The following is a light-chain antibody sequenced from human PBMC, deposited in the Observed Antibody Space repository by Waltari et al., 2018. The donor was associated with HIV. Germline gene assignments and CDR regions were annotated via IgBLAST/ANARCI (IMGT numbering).Light chain of an antibody. J-gene: IGLJ1*01. CDR1: NSDIGKYNL. V-gene: IGLV2-23*02. CDR3: SSYATGNTYV. CDR2: EVT. Sequence: QSALTQPAYVSGSHGQPLTISCTGTNSDIGKYNLVSWYQPHPGKVPKVLMFEVTTRPSGISHRFSGSKSDNTASLTISGLQAEDEADYYCSSYATGNTYVFGTGTSVTVL.